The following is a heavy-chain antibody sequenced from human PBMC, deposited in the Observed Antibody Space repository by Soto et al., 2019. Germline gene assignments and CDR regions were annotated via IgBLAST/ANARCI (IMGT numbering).Heavy chain of an antibody. Sequence: QVQLVQSGAEVKKPGASVKVSCKASGYTFTSYGISWVRQAPGQGLEWMGWISAYNGNTNYAQKLQGRVTMTTDTSTSTADTEMSSLRSDDTGVYYCAKESGSSWYYYWGQGPLETVSS. CDR2: ISAYNGNT. CDR3: AKESGSSWYYY. J-gene: IGHJ4*02. D-gene: IGHD6-13*01. V-gene: IGHV1-18*01. CDR1: GYTFTSYG.